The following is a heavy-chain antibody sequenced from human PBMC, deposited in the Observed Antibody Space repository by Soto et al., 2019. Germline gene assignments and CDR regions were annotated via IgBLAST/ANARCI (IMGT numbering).Heavy chain of an antibody. CDR1: GDTFSRYA. CDR3: VPLQPSTIVGRPGVDV. J-gene: IGHJ6*02. CDR2: VIPLLRTT. Sequence: QVQVVQSGAEVKKPGSSVKVSCKTSGDTFSRYALSWVRQAPGQGLEWMGGVIPLLRTTNYAQKFQGRLTITADESTNTAFMELINLTSEDTAVYFCVPLQPSTIVGRPGVDVWGQGTSVTVSS. V-gene: IGHV1-69*01. D-gene: IGHD1-26*01.